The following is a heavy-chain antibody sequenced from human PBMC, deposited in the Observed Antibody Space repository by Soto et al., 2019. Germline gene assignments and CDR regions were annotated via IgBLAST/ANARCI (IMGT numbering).Heavy chain of an antibody. CDR2: IYDSVNT. D-gene: IGHD3-9*01. CDR3: ARVDHRGYFAILTDY. CDR1: GYSLSSGGHY. V-gene: IGHV4-31*03. Sequence: QVQLQESGPGLVKPSQTLSLTCTVSGYSLSSGGHYWSWIRQHPGKGLEWIGHIYDSVNTYYSPSLRSRVTISADMSKNQFSLNLRSVTAADTAVYYCARVDHRGYFAILTDYWGQGTLVTVSS. J-gene: IGHJ4*02.